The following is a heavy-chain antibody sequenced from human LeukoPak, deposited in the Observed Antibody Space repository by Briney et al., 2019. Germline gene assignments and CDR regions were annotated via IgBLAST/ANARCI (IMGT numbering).Heavy chain of an antibody. CDR3: ARLSSGWPYYFDY. D-gene: IGHD6-19*01. CDR2: INHSGST. J-gene: IGHJ4*02. V-gene: IGHV4-34*01. Sequence: SETLSLTCAGYGGSSSGYYWRWIRQPPGKGLEWIGEINHSGSTNYNPSLKSRVTISVDTSKNQLSLKLSSVTAADTAVYYCARLSSGWPYYFDYWGQGTLVTVSS. CDR1: GGSSSGYY.